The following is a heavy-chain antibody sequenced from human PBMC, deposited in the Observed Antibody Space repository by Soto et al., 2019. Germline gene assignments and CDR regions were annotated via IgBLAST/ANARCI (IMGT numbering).Heavy chain of an antibody. J-gene: IGHJ4*02. V-gene: IGHV4-61*08. CDR3: ARAISTGYDILTGYYLDY. CDR1: GGSVSSGAYY. D-gene: IGHD3-9*01. Sequence: LSLTCTVSGGSVSSGAYYWSWIRQPPGKGLEWIGYIYYSGSTNYNPSLKSRVTISVDTSKNQFSLKLSSVTAADTAVYYCARAISTGYDILTGYYLDYWGQGTLVTVSS. CDR2: IYYSGST.